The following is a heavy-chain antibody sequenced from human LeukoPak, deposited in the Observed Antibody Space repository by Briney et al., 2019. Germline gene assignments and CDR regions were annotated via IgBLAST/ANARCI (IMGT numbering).Heavy chain of an antibody. CDR1: DDSISGDSYY. Sequence: SETLSLTCTVSDDSISGDSYYWSWIRQPAGRGLEWIGRIYISGNTNYNPSLKSRVTMSLDTSKNQFSLTLTSVTAADTALYYCARAYSSSWYWNWFDPWGQGTLVTVSS. CDR2: IYISGNT. J-gene: IGHJ5*02. D-gene: IGHD6-13*01. V-gene: IGHV4-61*02. CDR3: ARAYSSSWYWNWFDP.